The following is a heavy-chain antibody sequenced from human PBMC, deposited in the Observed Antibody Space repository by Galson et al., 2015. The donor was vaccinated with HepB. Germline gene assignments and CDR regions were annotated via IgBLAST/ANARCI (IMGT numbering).Heavy chain of an antibody. CDR3: ASMRELLGPTWFDP. Sequence: SLRLSCAASGFTFSSYWMSWVRQAPGKGLEWVANIKQDGSEKYYVDSVKGRFTISRDNAKNSLYLQMNSLRAEDTAVYYCASMRELLGPTWFDPWGQGTLVTVSS. V-gene: IGHV3-7*03. CDR2: IKQDGSEK. J-gene: IGHJ5*02. D-gene: IGHD1-26*01. CDR1: GFTFSSYW.